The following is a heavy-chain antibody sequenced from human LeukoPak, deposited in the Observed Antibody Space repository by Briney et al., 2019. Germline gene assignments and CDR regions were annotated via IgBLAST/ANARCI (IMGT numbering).Heavy chain of an antibody. D-gene: IGHD3-10*01. CDR3: AKGTDYYGSGGHFDF. V-gene: IGHV3-23*01. CDR2: ISGGATST. Sequence: GGSLRLSCAASGFTFSSYAMSWVRQAPGEGLEWVSSISGGATSTDYADSVRGRFSISRDNFKNTVSLQMSSLRAEHTTTYYCAKGTDYYGSGGHFDFWGQGALVTVCS. J-gene: IGHJ4*02. CDR1: GFTFSSYA.